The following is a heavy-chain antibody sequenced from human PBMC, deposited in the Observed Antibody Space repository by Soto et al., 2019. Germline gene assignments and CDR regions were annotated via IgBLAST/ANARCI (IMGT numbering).Heavy chain of an antibody. D-gene: IGHD2-2*01. CDR1: GYTLTELS. CDR3: ATWVGYCSSTSCYVSGFDY. V-gene: IGHV1-24*01. J-gene: IGHJ4*02. CDR2: FDPEDGET. Sequence: ASVKVSCKVSGYTLTELSMHWVRQAPGKGLEWMGGFDPEDGETIYAQKFQGRVTMTEDTSTDTAYMELSSLRSEDTAVYYCATWVGYCSSTSCYVSGFDYWGQGTLVTVSS.